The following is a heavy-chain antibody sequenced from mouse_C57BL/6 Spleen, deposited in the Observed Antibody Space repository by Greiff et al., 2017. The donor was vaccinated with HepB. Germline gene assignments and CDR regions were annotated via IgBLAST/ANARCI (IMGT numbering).Heavy chain of an antibody. V-gene: IGHV5-4*03. CDR2: ISDGGSYT. J-gene: IGHJ4*01. D-gene: IGHD2-3*01. CDR3: ERYDRDAMDY. Sequence: EVMLVESGGGLAKPGGSLKLSCAASGFTFSSYAMSWVRQTPEKRLEWVATISDGGSYTYYPDNVKGRFTISRDNAKNNLYLQMSHLKSENTAMLYCERYDRDAMDYWGQGTSVTVSS. CDR1: GFTFSSYA.